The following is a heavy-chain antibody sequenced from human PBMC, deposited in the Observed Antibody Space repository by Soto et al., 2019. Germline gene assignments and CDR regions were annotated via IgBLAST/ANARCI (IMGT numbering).Heavy chain of an antibody. CDR2: ISRDGTNK. J-gene: IGHJ4*02. Sequence: PVGSLRLSCAASGFTFSRYAIHWVRQAPGKGLEWVAVISRDGTNKYYVDSVKGRFTISRDNSRNTLYLQMNSLRHEDAAVYYCARSRSGAVADSFDFWGQGTLVTVSS. V-gene: IGHV3-30*04. D-gene: IGHD3-10*01. CDR3: ARSRSGAVADSFDF. CDR1: GFTFSRYA.